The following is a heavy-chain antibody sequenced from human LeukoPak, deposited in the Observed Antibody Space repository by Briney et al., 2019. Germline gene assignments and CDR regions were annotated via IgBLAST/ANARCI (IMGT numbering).Heavy chain of an antibody. Sequence: GESLKISCKGSGYSFTSYWIGWVRPMPGKGLEWMGIIYPGDSDTRYSPSFQGQVTISADKSISTAYLQWSSLKASDAAMYYCARRSRVGGYYFDYWGQGTLVTVSS. V-gene: IGHV5-51*01. CDR1: GYSFTSYW. CDR2: IYPGDSDT. CDR3: ARRSRVGGYYFDY. J-gene: IGHJ4*02. D-gene: IGHD1-26*01.